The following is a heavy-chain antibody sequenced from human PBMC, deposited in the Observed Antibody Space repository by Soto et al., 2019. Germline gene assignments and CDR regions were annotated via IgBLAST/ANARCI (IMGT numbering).Heavy chain of an antibody. CDR3: ARGDGIAVAGSFGY. CDR1: GFTFSSYS. V-gene: IGHV3-21*01. J-gene: IGHJ4*02. D-gene: IGHD6-19*01. Sequence: EVQLVESGGGLVKPGGSLRLSCAASGFTFSSYSMNWVRQAPGKGLEWVSSISSSSSYIYYADSVKGRFTISRDNAKNSLYLQMNSLRAEDTAVYYCARGDGIAVAGSFGYWGQGTLVPVSS. CDR2: ISSSSSYI.